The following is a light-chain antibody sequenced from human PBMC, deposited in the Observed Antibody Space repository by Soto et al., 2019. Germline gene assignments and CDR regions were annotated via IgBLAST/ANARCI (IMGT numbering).Light chain of an antibody. CDR3: QQYGTSPFT. V-gene: IGKV3-20*01. CDR2: GTS. CDR1: DTIYFNP. J-gene: IGKJ3*01. Sequence: DIVLTQSPGTLSLSPGEGATLSCRASDTIYFNPFAWYYQKPGQPPRLLIYGTSTRATDISDRFSGSGSGTEFALTIDRLEVEDSAVYFCQQYGTSPFTFGHGTRVDIQ.